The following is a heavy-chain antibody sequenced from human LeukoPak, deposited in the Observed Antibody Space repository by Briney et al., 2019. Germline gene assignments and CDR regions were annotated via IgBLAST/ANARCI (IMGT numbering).Heavy chain of an antibody. J-gene: IGHJ5*02. CDR2: IYTSGST. D-gene: IGHD6-6*01. Sequence: SETLSLTCTVSGGSISSYYWSWIRQPAGKGLEWIGRIYTSGSTNYNPSLKSRVTISVDTSKNQFSLKLSSVTAADTAVYYCARDLGGRIAARPGWFDPWGQGTLVTVSS. CDR1: GGSISSYY. CDR3: ARDLGGRIAARPGWFDP. V-gene: IGHV4-4*07.